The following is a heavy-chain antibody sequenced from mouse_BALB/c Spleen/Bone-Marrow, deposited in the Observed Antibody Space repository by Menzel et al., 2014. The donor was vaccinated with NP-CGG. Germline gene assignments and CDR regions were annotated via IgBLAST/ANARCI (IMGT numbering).Heavy chain of an antibody. Sequence: QVQLKQSGAELVRPGTSVKVSSKASGYAFTNYLIDWVKQRPGQGLEWIGVINPGSGATNYNENFKGKATLTADKSSSTPYMQLSSLTSDDSAVYFCARRLTGTLYFDYWGQGTTLTVSS. CDR2: INPGSGAT. V-gene: IGHV1-54*03. D-gene: IGHD4-1*01. CDR3: ARRLTGTLYFDY. J-gene: IGHJ2*01. CDR1: GYAFTNYL.